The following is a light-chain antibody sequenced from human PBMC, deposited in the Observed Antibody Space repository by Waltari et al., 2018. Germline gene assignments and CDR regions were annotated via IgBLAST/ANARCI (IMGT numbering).Light chain of an antibody. V-gene: IGLV4-69*01. CDR1: SGHSSNV. J-gene: IGLJ3*02. CDR3: QTGGHGTWV. CDR2: VNSDGSH. Sequence: QLVLTQLPSASASLGASVKLTCTLSSGHSSNVIAWLQQQPEKGPRYLMKVNSDGSHSKGDKIPDRCSGASSGTEHYLTISSLQSEEEADYYCQTGGHGTWVFGGGTKLTVL.